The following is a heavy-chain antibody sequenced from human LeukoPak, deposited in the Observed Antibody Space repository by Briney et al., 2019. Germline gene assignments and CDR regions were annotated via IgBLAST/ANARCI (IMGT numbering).Heavy chain of an antibody. CDR3: ARDIYSYGSNDAFDI. CDR1: RFTFSSYS. V-gene: IGHV3-21*01. CDR2: ISSSSNYI. D-gene: IGHD5-18*01. J-gene: IGHJ3*02. Sequence: PGGSLRLSCAASRFTFSSYSMNWVRQAPGKGLEWVSSISSSSNYIYYADSLKGRFTISRDNAKNSLYLQMNSLRAEDTAVYYCARDIYSYGSNDAFDIWGQGTMVTVSS.